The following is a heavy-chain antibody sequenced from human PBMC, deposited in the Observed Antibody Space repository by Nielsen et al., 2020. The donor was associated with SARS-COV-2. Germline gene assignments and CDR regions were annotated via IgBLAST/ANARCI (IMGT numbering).Heavy chain of an antibody. CDR3: AKDVYYCGGDCYSRDDAFDI. CDR2: MRGSGGST. V-gene: IGHV3-23*01. D-gene: IGHD2-21*02. Sequence: VRQAPGKGREWVSAMRGSGGSTYDADSGKGRFTLSRDNSKNTLYLQMNSLRAEDTAVYYCAKDVYYCGGDCYSRDDAFDIWGQGTMVTVSS. J-gene: IGHJ3*02.